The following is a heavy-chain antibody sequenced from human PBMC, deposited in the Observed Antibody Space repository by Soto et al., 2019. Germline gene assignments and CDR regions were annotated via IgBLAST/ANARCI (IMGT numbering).Heavy chain of an antibody. V-gene: IGHV3-30*18. CDR2: ISYDGSNK. D-gene: IGHD2-15*01. CDR1: GFTFSSYG. CDR3: AKLRGWSPGMEV. J-gene: IGHJ6*02. Sequence: QVQLVESGGGVVQPGRSLRLSCAASGFTFSSYGMHWVRQAPGKGLEWVAVISYDGSNKYYADSVKGRFTISRDNSKNTVDLEMNRQRAEDTAVYYCAKLRGWSPGMEVWGQGTTVTVSS.